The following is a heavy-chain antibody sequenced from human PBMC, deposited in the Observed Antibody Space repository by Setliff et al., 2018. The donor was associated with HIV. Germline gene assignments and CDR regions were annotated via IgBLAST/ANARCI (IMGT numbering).Heavy chain of an antibody. CDR3: ARGTYCTDGVCIKGALDI. D-gene: IGHD2-8*01. J-gene: IGHJ3*02. Sequence: GGSLRLSCAASGFTFSSYWMHWVRQAPGKGLVWVSRINSDGSSTSYADSVKGRFTISRDNAKNTLYLQMNSLRAEDTAVYYCARGTYCTDGVCIKGALDIRGQGTMVTVSS. CDR1: GFTFSSYW. CDR2: INSDGSST. V-gene: IGHV3-74*01.